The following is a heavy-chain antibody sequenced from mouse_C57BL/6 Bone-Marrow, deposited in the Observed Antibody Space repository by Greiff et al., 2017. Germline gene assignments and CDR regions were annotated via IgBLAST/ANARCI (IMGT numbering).Heavy chain of an antibody. CDR3: ARDGDRKGDYAMDY. J-gene: IGHJ4*01. V-gene: IGHV5-16*01. Sequence: EVQVVESEGGLVQPGSSMKLSCTASGFTFSDYYMAWVRQVPEKGLEWVANINYDGSSTYYLDSLKSRFIISRDNAKNILYLQMSSLKSEDTATYYCARDGDRKGDYAMDYWGQGTSVTVSS. CDR2: INYDGSST. CDR1: GFTFSDYY.